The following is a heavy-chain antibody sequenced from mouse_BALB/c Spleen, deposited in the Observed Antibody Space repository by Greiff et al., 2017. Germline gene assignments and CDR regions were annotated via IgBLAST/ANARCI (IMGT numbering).Heavy chain of an antibody. J-gene: IGHJ4*01. CDR3: ARGDGYYYAMDY. V-gene: IGHV5-6-3*01. CDR1: GFTFSSYG. D-gene: IGHD2-3*01. Sequence: EVMLVESGGGLVQPGGSLKLSCAASGFTFSSYGMSWVRQTPDKRLELVATINSNGGSTYYPDSVKGRFTISRDNAKNTLYLQMSSLKSEDTAMYYCARGDGYYYAMDYWGQGTSVTVSS. CDR2: INSNGGST.